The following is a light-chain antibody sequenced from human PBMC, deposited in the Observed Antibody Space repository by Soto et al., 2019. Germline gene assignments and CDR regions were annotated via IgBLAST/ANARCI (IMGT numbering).Light chain of an antibody. CDR2: GTS. CDR1: QSFSSN. J-gene: IGKJ1*01. Sequence: ELVMTQSPATLSVSPGERATLSCRASQSFSSNVAWYQQKPGQAPRLLIYGTSTRVTGIPARFSGSGSGTDFTLTISRLEPEDFAVYYCQQYGSSLWTFGQGTKVDIK. CDR3: QQYGSSLWT. V-gene: IGKV3-15*01.